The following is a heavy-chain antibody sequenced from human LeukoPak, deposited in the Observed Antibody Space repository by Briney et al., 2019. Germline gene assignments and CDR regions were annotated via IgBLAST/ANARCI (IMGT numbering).Heavy chain of an antibody. CDR3: ARVLDYYGSGSYGGDY. D-gene: IGHD3-10*01. V-gene: IGHV4-39*07. Sequence: PSETLSLTCTVSGGSINRSTYYWGWIRRPPGKGLEWIGSIYHSGSTFYNASLKSRVTISVDTSKNQFSLKLSSVTAADTAVYYCARVLDYYGSGSYGGDYWGQGTLVTVSS. J-gene: IGHJ4*02. CDR1: GGSINRSTYY. CDR2: IYHSGST.